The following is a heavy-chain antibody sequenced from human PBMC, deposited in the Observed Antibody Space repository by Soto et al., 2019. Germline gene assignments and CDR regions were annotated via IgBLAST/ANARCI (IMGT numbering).Heavy chain of an antibody. V-gene: IGHV3-33*01. J-gene: IGHJ4*02. Sequence: QVQLVESGGGVVQPGRSLRLSCAASGFTFSSYGMHWGRQAPGKGLEWVAVIWYDGSNKYYADSVKGRFTISRDNSKNTLYLQMNSLRAEDTAEYYCARVFAAMVDYWGKGTLVTVSS. D-gene: IGHD5-18*01. CDR1: GFTFSSYG. CDR3: ARVFAAMVDY. CDR2: IWYDGSNK.